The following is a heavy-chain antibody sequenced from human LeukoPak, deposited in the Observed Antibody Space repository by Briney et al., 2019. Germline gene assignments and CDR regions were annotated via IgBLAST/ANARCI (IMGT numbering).Heavy chain of an antibody. J-gene: IGHJ4*02. V-gene: IGHV4-61*01. Sequence: SETLSLTCTVSGGSVSSGSYYWSWIRQPPGKGLEWIGYIYYSGSTNYSPSLKSRVTISVDTSKNQFSLKLSSVTAADTAVYYCARDALVGATGLDYWGQGTLVTVSS. CDR2: IYYSGST. CDR1: GGSVSSGSYY. D-gene: IGHD1-26*01. CDR3: ARDALVGATGLDY.